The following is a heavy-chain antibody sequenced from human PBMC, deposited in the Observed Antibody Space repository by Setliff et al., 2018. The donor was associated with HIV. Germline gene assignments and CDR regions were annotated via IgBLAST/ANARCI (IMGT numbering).Heavy chain of an antibody. V-gene: IGHV4-39*01. CDR3: ARSQFSYSSGWYYFDY. D-gene: IGHD6-19*01. Sequence: SETLSLTCTVSGGSISSSSSYWGWIRQPPGKGLEWIGSIYYSGSTYYNPSLKSRVTISVDTSKNQFSLKLSSVTAADTAVYYCARSQFSYSSGWYYFDYWGQGTLVTVSS. CDR1: GGSISSSSSY. J-gene: IGHJ4*02. CDR2: IYYSGST.